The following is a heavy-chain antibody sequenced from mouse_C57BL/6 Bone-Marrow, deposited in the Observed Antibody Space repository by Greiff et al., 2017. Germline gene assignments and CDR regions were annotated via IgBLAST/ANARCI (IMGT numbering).Heavy chain of an antibody. CDR1: GYTFTDYY. V-gene: IGHV1-19*01. CDR3: AIEGYHTYYFDY. D-gene: IGHD2-2*01. CDR2: INPYNGGT. Sequence: EVKLMESGPVLVQPGASVKMSCKASGYTFTDYYMNWVKQSHGKSLEWIGVINPYNGGTSYNQKFKGKATLTVDKSSSTAYMELNSLTSEDSAVXYCAIEGYHTYYFDYWGQGTTLTVSS. J-gene: IGHJ2*01.